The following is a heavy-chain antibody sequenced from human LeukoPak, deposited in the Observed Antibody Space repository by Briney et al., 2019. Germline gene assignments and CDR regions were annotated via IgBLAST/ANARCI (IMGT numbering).Heavy chain of an antibody. D-gene: IGHD6-19*01. J-gene: IGHJ4*02. V-gene: IGHV3-7*01. CDR3: ARYVAGLDY. CDR2: IKQDGSEK. Sequence: GGSLRLSCAASGFTVSSNYMSWVRQAPGKGLEWVANIKQDGSEKYYVDSVKGRFTISRDNAKNSLYLQMNSLRAEDTAVYYCARYVAGLDYWGQGTLVTVSS. CDR1: GFTVSSNY.